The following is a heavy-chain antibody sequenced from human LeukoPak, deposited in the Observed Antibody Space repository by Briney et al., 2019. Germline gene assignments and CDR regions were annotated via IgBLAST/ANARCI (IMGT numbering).Heavy chain of an antibody. Sequence: GGSLRLSCAASGFTFSDYYMSWIRQAPGKGLEWVSYISSSSSYTNYADSVKGRFTISRDNAKNSLYLQMNSLRAEDTAVYYCARIGSGGYSKYYFDYWGQGTLVTVSS. CDR3: ARIGSGGYSKYYFDY. J-gene: IGHJ4*02. CDR2: ISSSSSYT. D-gene: IGHD3-10*01. V-gene: IGHV3-11*03. CDR1: GFTFSDYY.